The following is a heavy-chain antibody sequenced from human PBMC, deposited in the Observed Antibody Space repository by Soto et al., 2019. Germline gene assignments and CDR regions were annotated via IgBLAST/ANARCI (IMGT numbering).Heavy chain of an antibody. D-gene: IGHD6-13*01. Sequence: GESLKISCKGSGYSFTSYWIGWVRQMPGKGLEWMGIIYPGDSDTRYSPSFQGQVTISADKSISTASLQWSSLKASDTAMYYCARYSAAGTGLYNWFDPWGQGTLVTVSS. J-gene: IGHJ5*02. V-gene: IGHV5-51*01. CDR1: GYSFTSYW. CDR2: IYPGDSDT. CDR3: ARYSAAGTGLYNWFDP.